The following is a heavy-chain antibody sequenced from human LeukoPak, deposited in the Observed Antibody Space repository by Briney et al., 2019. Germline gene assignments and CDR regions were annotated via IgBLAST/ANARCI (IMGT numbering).Heavy chain of an antibody. Sequence: GGSLSLSCAASGFTFSSYEMNWVRQAPGKGLEWVSYISSSGSTIYYADSVKGRFTISRDNAKNSLYLQMNSLRAEDTAVYYCARESYRGSSFDYWGQGTLVTVSS. V-gene: IGHV3-48*03. D-gene: IGHD4-23*01. CDR3: ARESYRGSSFDY. CDR2: ISSSGSTI. CDR1: GFTFSSYE. J-gene: IGHJ4*02.